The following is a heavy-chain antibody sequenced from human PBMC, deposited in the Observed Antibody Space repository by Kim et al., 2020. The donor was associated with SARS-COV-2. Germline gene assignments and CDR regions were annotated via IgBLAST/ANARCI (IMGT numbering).Heavy chain of an antibody. D-gene: IGHD2-15*01. J-gene: IGHJ4*02. CDR3: TTSLGVGCHWVY. V-gene: IGHV3-15*01. Sequence: YAAPVKGRFTISRDGSKNTLYLQMNSLKTEDTAVYYCTTSLGVGCHWVYWGQGTLVTVSS.